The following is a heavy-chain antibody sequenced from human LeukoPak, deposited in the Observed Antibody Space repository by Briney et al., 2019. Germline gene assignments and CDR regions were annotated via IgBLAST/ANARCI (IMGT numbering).Heavy chain of an antibody. CDR3: ARSVPQPIAARPSYAFDI. Sequence: PSETLSLTCTVSGXSISSYYWSWIRQPPGKGLEWIGYIYYSGSTNYNPSLKSRVTISVDTSKNQFSLKLSSVTAADTAVYYCARSVPQPIAARPSYAFDIWGQGTMVTVSS. J-gene: IGHJ3*02. CDR1: GXSISSYY. CDR2: IYYSGST. V-gene: IGHV4-59*01. D-gene: IGHD6-6*01.